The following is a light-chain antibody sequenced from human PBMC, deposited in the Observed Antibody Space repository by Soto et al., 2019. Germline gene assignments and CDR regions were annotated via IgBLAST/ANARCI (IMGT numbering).Light chain of an antibody. CDR1: QSVSSSY. CDR3: QQYGSTPPMYT. Sequence: EIVLTQSPGTLSLSPGERATLSCRASQSVSSSYLAWYQQKPGQAPRLLIYGASSRATGIPDRLSGSGSGRDFTLPISRLEPEDFAVYYCQQYGSTPPMYTFGQGTKLEI. V-gene: IGKV3-20*01. J-gene: IGKJ2*01. CDR2: GAS.